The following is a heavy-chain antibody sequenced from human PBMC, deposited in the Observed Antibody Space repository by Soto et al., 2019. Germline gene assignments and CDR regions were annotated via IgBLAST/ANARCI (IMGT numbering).Heavy chain of an antibody. CDR2: ISGSGGRT. CDR3: AKVVKEDSGWYDY. V-gene: IGHV3-23*01. CDR1: GFNFSNYA. Sequence: GGSLRLSCSASGFNFSNYAMVWVRQAPGKGLDWVSVISGSGGRTYYAGSVKGRFTISRDNSKNTMSLEMNSLRGDDTAVYYCAKVVKEDSGWYDYWGQGTLVTVSS. J-gene: IGHJ4*02. D-gene: IGHD6-19*01.